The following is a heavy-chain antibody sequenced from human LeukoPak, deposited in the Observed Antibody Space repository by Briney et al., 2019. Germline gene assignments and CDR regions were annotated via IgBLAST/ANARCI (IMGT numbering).Heavy chain of an antibody. V-gene: IGHV3-20*04. Sequence: PGGSLRLSCAASGFTFDDYGMSWVRHAPGKGLEWVSGINWNGGSTGYADSVKGRFTISRDNAKNSLYLQMNSLRAEDTALYYCAAGYSSSWENYYFDYWGQGTLVTVSS. J-gene: IGHJ4*02. CDR3: AAGYSSSWENYYFDY. CDR2: INWNGGST. D-gene: IGHD6-13*01. CDR1: GFTFDDYG.